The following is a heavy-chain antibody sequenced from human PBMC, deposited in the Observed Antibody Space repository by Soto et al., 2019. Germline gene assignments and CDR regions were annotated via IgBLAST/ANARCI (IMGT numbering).Heavy chain of an antibody. CDR2: INPNSGGT. V-gene: IGHV1-2*04. CDR1: GYTFPGYY. D-gene: IGHD1-1*01. Sequence: ASVKVSCKASGYTFPGYYMHWVRQAPGQGLEWMGWINPNSGGTNYAQKFQGWVTMTRDTSISTAYMELSRLRSDDTAVYYCARVENDDAFDIWGQGTMVTVSS. CDR3: ARVENDDAFDI. J-gene: IGHJ3*02.